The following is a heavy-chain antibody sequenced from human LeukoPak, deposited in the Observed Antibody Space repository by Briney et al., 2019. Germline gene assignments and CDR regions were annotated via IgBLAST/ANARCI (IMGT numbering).Heavy chain of an antibody. D-gene: IGHD3-22*01. CDR2: IYNSGST. Sequence: SETLSLTCTVSGDSISGYYWTWLRQPPGKGLEWIGYIYNSGSTNYNPSLKSRVTMSVDTSKNQFSLKLSSVTAAGTAVYYCARVSGDTSPRRWFDPWGQGTLVTVSS. CDR3: ARVSGDTSPRRWFDP. CDR1: GDSISGYY. V-gene: IGHV4-59*13. J-gene: IGHJ5*02.